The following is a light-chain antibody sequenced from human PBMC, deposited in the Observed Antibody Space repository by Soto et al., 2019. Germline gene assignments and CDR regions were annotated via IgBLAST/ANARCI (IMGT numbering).Light chain of an antibody. CDR2: ATS. J-gene: IGKJ5*01. Sequence: DIQMTQSPSSLSASVGDRVTITCRASQSISSNLIWYQQKPGKAPKYLIYATSNLQSGVPSRFSGSGSGTDFTLTISSLQPEDFATYYCQHNYSYPRTFGQGTRLEIK. CDR3: QHNYSYPRT. V-gene: IGKV1-39*01. CDR1: QSISSN.